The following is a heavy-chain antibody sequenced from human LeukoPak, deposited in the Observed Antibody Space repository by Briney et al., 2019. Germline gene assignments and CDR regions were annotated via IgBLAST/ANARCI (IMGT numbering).Heavy chain of an antibody. CDR1: GYTFTGYY. V-gene: IGHV1-2*02. CDR3: AREHGYVWGSYPQTRFHY. J-gene: IGHJ4*02. Sequence: ASVKVSCKASGYTFTGYYMHWVRQAPGQGLEWMGWINPNSGGTNYAQKFQGRVTMTRDTSISTAYMELSRLRSDDTAVYYCAREHGYVWGSYPQTRFHYWGQGTLVTVSS. D-gene: IGHD3-16*02. CDR2: INPNSGGT.